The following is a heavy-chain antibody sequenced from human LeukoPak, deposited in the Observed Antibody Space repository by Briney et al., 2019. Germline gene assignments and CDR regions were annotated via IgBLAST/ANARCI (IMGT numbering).Heavy chain of an antibody. Sequence: PGGSLRLSCAASGFTFRSYWMHWVRQAPGKGPVWVSRINSDGSDTTYADSVKGRFTISRDNAKNTLYLQMNSLRGDDTAVYYCARDAGSSAWSGGFDYWGQGALVTVSS. D-gene: IGHD6-19*01. CDR1: GFTFRSYW. CDR2: INSDGSDT. CDR3: ARDAGSSAWSGGFDY. J-gene: IGHJ4*02. V-gene: IGHV3-74*01.